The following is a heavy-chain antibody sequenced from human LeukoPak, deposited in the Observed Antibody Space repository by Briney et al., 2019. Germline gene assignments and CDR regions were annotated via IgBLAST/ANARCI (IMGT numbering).Heavy chain of an antibody. Sequence: SETLSLTCTVSGGSISNYYWSWVRQPPGKGLEWIGYIHYSGGTNYNPSLKSRVTISVDTSKNQFSLKLSSVTAADTAVYYCARDLSLSSGYYASHDAFDIWGQGTMVTVSS. CDR3: ARDLSLSSGYYASHDAFDI. J-gene: IGHJ3*02. D-gene: IGHD3-22*01. V-gene: IGHV4-59*12. CDR2: IHYSGGT. CDR1: GGSISNYY.